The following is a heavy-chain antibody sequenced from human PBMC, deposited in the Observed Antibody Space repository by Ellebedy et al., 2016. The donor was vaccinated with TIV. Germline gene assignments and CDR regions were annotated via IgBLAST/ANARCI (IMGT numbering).Heavy chain of an antibody. V-gene: IGHV4-4*07. CDR3: ARNLVDGYGSTWWVAYH. CDR2: MHTTGSF. D-gene: IGHD1-26*01. Sequence: SETLSLTCDVSGASITSYYWSWIRQPAGKGLEWIGRMHTTGSFNYNPSLKSRVTISVDTPGSQISLKLSSVTAADTAVYFCARNLVDGYGSTWWVAYHWGQGALVTVSS. J-gene: IGHJ5*02. CDR1: GASITSYY.